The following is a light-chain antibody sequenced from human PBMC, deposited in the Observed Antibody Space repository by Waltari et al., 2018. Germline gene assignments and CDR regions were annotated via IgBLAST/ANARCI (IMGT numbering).Light chain of an antibody. CDR2: EDK. V-gene: IGLV6-57*04. J-gene: IGLJ3*02. CDR1: SGSIDSKY. Sequence: NFMLTQPHSVSGSPGETVPISCTRSSGSIDSKYVQGYQQRPGSAPTTVIYEDKQRPFGVPDRFSGSIDSSSNSASLTISGLKTEDEAEYYCQSYDTNNRVFGGGTMLTVL. CDR3: QSYDTNNRV.